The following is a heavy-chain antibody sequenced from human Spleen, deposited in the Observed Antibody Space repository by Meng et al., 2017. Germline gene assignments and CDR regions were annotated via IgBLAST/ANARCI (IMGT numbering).Heavy chain of an antibody. CDR3: ARAEVVAARLHWFDP. J-gene: IGHJ5*02. V-gene: IGHV1-18*01. CDR1: GYTFTSYG. Sequence: ASVKVSCKASGYTFTSYGISWVRQAPGQGLEWMGWISAYNGNTNYAQKLQDRVTMTIETSTSTAYMDLRSLTSDDTAIYYCARAEVVAARLHWFDPWGQGTLVTVSS. D-gene: IGHD2-15*01. CDR2: ISAYNGNT.